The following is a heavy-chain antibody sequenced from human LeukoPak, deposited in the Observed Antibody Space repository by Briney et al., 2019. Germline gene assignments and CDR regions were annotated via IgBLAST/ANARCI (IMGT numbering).Heavy chain of an antibody. D-gene: IGHD2-2*01. J-gene: IGHJ4*02. CDR3: ARVRYCSTNRCYDREFDN. CDR1: GGSISNYY. Sequence: SETLSLTCTVSGGSISNYYWSWIRQPPGKGLEWIGYIYYSGNTNYNPSLKSRVTISVDTSENQFSLKLNSVTAADTAVYYCARVRYCSTNRCYDREFDNWGQGTLVTVSS. V-gene: IGHV4-59*01. CDR2: IYYSGNT.